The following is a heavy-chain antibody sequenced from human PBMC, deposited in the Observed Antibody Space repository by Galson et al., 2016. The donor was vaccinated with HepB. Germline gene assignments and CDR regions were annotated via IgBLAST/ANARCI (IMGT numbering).Heavy chain of an antibody. CDR3: ARSGGRFSGDS. D-gene: IGHD3-16*01. V-gene: IGHV4-61*02. CDR1: GGSISSGSYY. J-gene: IGHJ5*01. Sequence: TLSLTCTVSGGSISSGSYYWSWIRQPAGKGLEWIGRIYTSGSTNYNPSPKSRVTISVDTSKNQFSLNVSSVTAADTAVYYCARSGGRFSGDSWGQGTLVTVSS. CDR2: IYTSGST.